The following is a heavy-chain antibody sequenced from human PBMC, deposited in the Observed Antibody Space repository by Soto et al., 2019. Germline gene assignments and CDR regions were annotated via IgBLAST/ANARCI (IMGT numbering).Heavy chain of an antibody. CDR2: IYSSGST. Sequence: PSDTLSLTCTVSGGSIRNYYWNCIRQSPGKGLEWIGYIYSSGSTHYNPSLQNRVTISIDTSKNQVSLKVNSVTAADTAVYYCARDHPHSYGVYYFDYWGQGTPVTVSS. J-gene: IGHJ4*02. CDR1: GGSIRNYY. CDR3: ARDHPHSYGVYYFDY. D-gene: IGHD5-18*01. V-gene: IGHV4-59*01.